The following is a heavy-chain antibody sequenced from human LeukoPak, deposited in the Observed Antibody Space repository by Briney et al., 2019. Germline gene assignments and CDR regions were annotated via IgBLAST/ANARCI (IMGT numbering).Heavy chain of an antibody. V-gene: IGHV4-59*01. CDR1: GGSISSYY. CDR2: IYYSGST. CDR3: ARNPLMVRGGGWFDP. Sequence: PSETLSLTCTVSGGSISSYYWSWIRQPPGKGLEWIGYIYYSGSTNYNPSLKSRVTISVDTSKNQFSLKLSSVTAADTAVYYCARNPLMVRGGGWFDPWGQGTLVTVSS. J-gene: IGHJ5*02. D-gene: IGHD3-10*01.